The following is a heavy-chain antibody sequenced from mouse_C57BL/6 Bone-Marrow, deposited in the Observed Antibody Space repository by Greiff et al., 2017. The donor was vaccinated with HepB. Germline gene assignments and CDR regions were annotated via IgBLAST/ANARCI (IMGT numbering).Heavy chain of an antibody. CDR2: ISSGGDYI. Sequence: EVHLVESGEGLVKPGGSLKLSCAASGFTFSSYAMSWVRQTPEKRLEWVAYISSGGDYIYYADTVKGRFTISRDNARNTLYLQMSSLKSEDTAMYYCTRWYYGPGFAYWGQGTLVTVSA. D-gene: IGHD1-2*01. V-gene: IGHV5-9-1*02. J-gene: IGHJ3*01. CDR3: TRWYYGPGFAY. CDR1: GFTFSSYA.